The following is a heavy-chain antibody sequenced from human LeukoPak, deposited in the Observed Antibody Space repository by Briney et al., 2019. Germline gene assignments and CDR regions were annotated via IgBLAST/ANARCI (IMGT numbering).Heavy chain of an antibody. J-gene: IGHJ4*02. CDR1: GFTVSSNY. D-gene: IGHD4-17*01. V-gene: IGHV3-53*01. CDR2: IYSGGST. Sequence: GGSLRLSCAASGFTVSSNYMSWVRQAPGKGLEWVSAIYSGGSTYYADSVKGRFTISRDNSKNTLYLQMNSLRAEDTAMYYCASGPFGGDYEDCWGQGTLVTVSS. CDR3: ASGPFGGDYEDC.